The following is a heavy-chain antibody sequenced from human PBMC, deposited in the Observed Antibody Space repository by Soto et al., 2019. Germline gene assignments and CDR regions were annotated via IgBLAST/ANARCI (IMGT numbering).Heavy chain of an antibody. CDR3: AKWNDGSWFDP. D-gene: IGHD1-1*01. J-gene: IGHJ5*02. Sequence: ASVKVSCKASGGTFSSYAISWVLQAPGQGLEWMGGIIPIFGTSNYAQKFQGRVTITADESTSTAYMELSSLRSEDTAVYYCAKWNDGSWFDPWGQGTLVTVSS. V-gene: IGHV1-69*13. CDR2: IIPIFGTS. CDR1: GGTFSSYA.